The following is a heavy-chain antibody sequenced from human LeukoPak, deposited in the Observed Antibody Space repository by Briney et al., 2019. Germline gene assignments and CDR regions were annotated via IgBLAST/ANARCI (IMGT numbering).Heavy chain of an antibody. V-gene: IGHV1-69*05. D-gene: IGHD4-17*01. CDR1: GGTFSSYA. CDR3: ANYGDSDAFDI. Sequence: ASVKVSCKASGGTFSSYAISWVRQAPGQGLEWMGGIIPIFGTANYAQTFQGRVTITTDESTSTAYMELSSLRSEDTAVYYCANYGDSDAFDIWGQGTMVTVSS. CDR2: IIPIFGTA. J-gene: IGHJ3*02.